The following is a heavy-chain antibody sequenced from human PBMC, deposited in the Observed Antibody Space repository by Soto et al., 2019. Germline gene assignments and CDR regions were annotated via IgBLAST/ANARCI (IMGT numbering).Heavy chain of an antibody. CDR2: IGSDGRHT. J-gene: IGHJ1*01. Sequence: WGSLRFACVTAVFPFRIYWMPWMRQVPGKGLIWVSQIGSDGRHTTYADSVKGRFTISRDNARNTLYLQMNSLRADDTAMYYCVRDYDSSGFNSGHWGQGTLVTVSS. D-gene: IGHD3-22*01. CDR3: VRDYDSSGFNSGH. CDR1: VFPFRIYW. V-gene: IGHV3-74*03.